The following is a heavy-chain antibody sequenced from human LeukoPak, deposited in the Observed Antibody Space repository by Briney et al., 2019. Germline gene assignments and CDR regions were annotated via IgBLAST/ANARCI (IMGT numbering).Heavy chain of an antibody. D-gene: IGHD3-22*01. CDR2: IYTSGST. V-gene: IGHV4-61*02. Sequence: SETLSLTCTVSGGSISSGSYYWSWIRQPAGKGLEWIGRIYTSGSTNYNPSLKSRVTMSLDTSKNQFSLKLSSVTAADTAVYYCTRRHYYDSSGYLDYWGQGTLVTVSS. CDR1: GGSISSGSYY. CDR3: TRRHYYDSSGYLDY. J-gene: IGHJ4*02.